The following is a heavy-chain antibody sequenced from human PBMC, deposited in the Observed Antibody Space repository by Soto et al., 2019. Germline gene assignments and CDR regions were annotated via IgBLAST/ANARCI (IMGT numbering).Heavy chain of an antibody. CDR2: ISGSGGST. CDR3: AKALIRGVIITNFDY. J-gene: IGHJ4*02. V-gene: IGHV3-23*01. D-gene: IGHD3-10*01. CDR1: GFTFSSYA. Sequence: PGGSLRLSCAASGFTFSSYAMSWVRQAPGKWLEWVSAISGSGGSTYYADSVKGRFTISRDNSKNTLYLQMNSLRAEDTAVYYCAKALIRGVIITNFDYWGQGXLVTVYS.